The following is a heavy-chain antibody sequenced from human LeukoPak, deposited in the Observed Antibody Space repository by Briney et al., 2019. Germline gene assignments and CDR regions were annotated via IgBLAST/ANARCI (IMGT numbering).Heavy chain of an antibody. V-gene: IGHV3-48*01. CDR1: GFTFSSYS. D-gene: IGHD2-15*01. CDR3: ARGPVLLGSSDY. J-gene: IGHJ4*02. CDR2: ISSSSTI. Sequence: GGSLRLSCAASGFTFSSYSMNWVRQAPGKGLEWVSYISSSSTIYYADSVKGRFTISRDNAKNSLYLQMNSLRAEDTAVYYCARGPVLLGSSDYWGQGTLVTVSS.